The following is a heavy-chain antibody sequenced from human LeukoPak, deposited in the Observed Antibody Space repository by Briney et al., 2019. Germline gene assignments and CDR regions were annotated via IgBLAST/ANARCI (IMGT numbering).Heavy chain of an antibody. CDR2: IYPSDSDT. J-gene: IGHJ4*02. CDR1: GYSFNSYW. V-gene: IGHV5-51*03. Sequence: GESLKISCKGPGYSFNSYWIAWVRQMPGKGLEWMGIIYPSDSDTRYSPSFQGQVTVSADRSISTAYLHWSSLKASDTAMYYCARYCTNGRCYGYWGQGTLVTVSS. CDR3: ARYCTNGRCYGY. D-gene: IGHD2-8*01.